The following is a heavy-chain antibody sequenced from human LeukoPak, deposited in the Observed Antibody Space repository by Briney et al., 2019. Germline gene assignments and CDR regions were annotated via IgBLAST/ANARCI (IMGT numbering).Heavy chain of an antibody. D-gene: IGHD6-19*01. CDR3: ARRIAVAGTDDYFDY. Sequence: VASVKVSCKASGGTFSSYAISWVRQAPGQGLEWTGGIIPIFGTANYAQKFQGRVTITTDESTSTAYMELSSLRSEDTAVYYCARRIAVAGTDDYFDYWGQGTLVTVSS. CDR2: IIPIFGTA. V-gene: IGHV1-69*05. CDR1: GGTFSSYA. J-gene: IGHJ4*02.